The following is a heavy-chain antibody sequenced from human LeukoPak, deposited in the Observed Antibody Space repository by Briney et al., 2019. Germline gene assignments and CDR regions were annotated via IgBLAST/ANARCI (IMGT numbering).Heavy chain of an antibody. Sequence: GGSLRLSCAASGFTVSSNYMSWVRQAPGKGLEWVSVIYSGGNTYYADSVKGRFTISRDNSKNTLYLQMNSLRAEDTAVYYCTSAMAYYWGQGTLVIVSS. J-gene: IGHJ4*02. CDR2: IYSGGNT. V-gene: IGHV3-53*01. D-gene: IGHD5-18*01. CDR1: GFTVSSNY. CDR3: TSAMAYY.